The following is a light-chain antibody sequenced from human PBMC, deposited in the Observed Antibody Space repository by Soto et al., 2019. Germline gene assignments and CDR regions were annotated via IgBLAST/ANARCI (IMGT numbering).Light chain of an antibody. CDR3: QQYASTPPT. CDR2: WAS. J-gene: IGKJ2*01. CDR1: QSVLYSSNNKNY. V-gene: IGKV4-1*01. Sequence: DIVMTQSPDSLAVSLGERATINCKSSQSVLYSSNNKNYLAWYQQRPGQPPKLLIYWASTREPGVPDRFSGSWSGTDFPLTITSLQAEDVAVYYWQQYASTPPTFGQGTKLEIK.